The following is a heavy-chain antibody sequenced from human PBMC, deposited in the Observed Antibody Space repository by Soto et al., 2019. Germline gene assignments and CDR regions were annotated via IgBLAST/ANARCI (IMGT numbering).Heavy chain of an antibody. CDR1: GGSISSYY. CDR3: ARDRGVVLAATHHPCVMDV. J-gene: IGHJ6*02. CDR2: IYYSGST. D-gene: IGHD2-15*01. V-gene: IGHV4-59*01. Sequence: SETLSLTCTVSGGSISSYYWSWIRQPPGKGLEWIGYIYYSGSTNYNPSLKSRVTISVDTSKNQFSLKLSSVTAADTAVYYCARDRGVVLAATHHPCVMDVWGQGTTVTVSS.